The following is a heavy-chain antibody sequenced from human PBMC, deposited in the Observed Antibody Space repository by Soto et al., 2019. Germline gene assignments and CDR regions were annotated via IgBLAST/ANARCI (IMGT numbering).Heavy chain of an antibody. D-gene: IGHD2-2*01. CDR3: ANSVSDVPAAPRDN. Sequence: QVPLVESGGGVVQPGKSLRLSCAASRFTFSSYGMHWVRQAPGKGLEWVAVISNDGGEIYYADSVKGRFTISRDNSKNTLYLQMNSLRAEDTAVYYCANSVSDVPAAPRDNWGQGTLVTVSS. CDR2: ISNDGGEI. J-gene: IGHJ4*02. CDR1: RFTFSSYG. V-gene: IGHV3-30*18.